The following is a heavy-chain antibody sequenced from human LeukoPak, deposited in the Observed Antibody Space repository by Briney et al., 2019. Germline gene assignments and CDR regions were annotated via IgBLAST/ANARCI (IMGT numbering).Heavy chain of an antibody. CDR2: IIPILGIA. CDR3: ARGYGEKGY. V-gene: IGHV1-69*04. CDR1: GGTFSSYA. D-gene: IGHD4-17*01. Sequence: ASVKVSCKASGGTFSSYAIIWVRQAPGQGLEWMGRIIPILGIANYAQKFQGRVTITADKSTSTAYMELSSLRSEDTAVYYCARGYGEKGYWGQGTLVTVSS. J-gene: IGHJ4*02.